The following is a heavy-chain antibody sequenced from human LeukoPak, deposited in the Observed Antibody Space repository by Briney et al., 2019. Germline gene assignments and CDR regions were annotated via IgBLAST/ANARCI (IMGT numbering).Heavy chain of an antibody. CDR2: IYYSGST. V-gene: IGHV4-59*01. CDR1: GASISTNY. Sequence: SETLSLTCTVSGASISTNYWSWIRQPPGKGLEWIGYIYYSGSTNYNPSLKSRVTISVDTSKNQFSLKLSSVTAADTAVYYCARENRFGDMDVWGKGTTVTVSS. D-gene: IGHD3-10*01. CDR3: ARENRFGDMDV. J-gene: IGHJ6*03.